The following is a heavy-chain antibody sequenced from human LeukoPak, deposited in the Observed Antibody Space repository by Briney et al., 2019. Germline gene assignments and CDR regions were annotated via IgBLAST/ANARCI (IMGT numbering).Heavy chain of an antibody. CDR2: ISAYNGNT. D-gene: IGHD3-3*01. CDR3: ARPVVGNGYQYYYMDV. CDR1: GYTFISYG. Sequence: ASVKVSCKASGYTFISYGISWVRQAPGQGLEWMGWISAYNGNTNYAQKLQGRVTMTTDTSTSTAYMELRSLRSDDTAVYYCARPVVGNGYQYYYMDVWGKGTTVTVSS. J-gene: IGHJ6*03. V-gene: IGHV1-18*01.